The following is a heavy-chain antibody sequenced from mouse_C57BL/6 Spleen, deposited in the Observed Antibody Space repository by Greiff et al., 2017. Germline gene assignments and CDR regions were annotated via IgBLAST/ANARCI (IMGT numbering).Heavy chain of an antibody. CDR1: GYTFTGYW. CDR3: ALYDGFRLDY. CDR2: ILPGSGST. V-gene: IGHV1-9*01. D-gene: IGHD2-3*01. Sequence: QVQLKQSGAELMKPGASVKLSCKATGYTFTGYWIEWVKQRPGHGLEWIGEILPGSGSTNYNEKFKGKATFTADTSSNSAYMRLSSLTTEDSAIYYCALYDGFRLDYWGQGTSVTVSS. J-gene: IGHJ4*01.